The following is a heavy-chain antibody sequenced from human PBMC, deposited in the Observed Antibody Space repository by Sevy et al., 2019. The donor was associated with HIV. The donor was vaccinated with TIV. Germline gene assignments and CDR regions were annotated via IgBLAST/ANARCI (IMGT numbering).Heavy chain of an antibody. J-gene: IGHJ4*02. Sequence: SETLSLTCTVSGGSLSSSDSYWSWIRQPPGKGLEWLGYIHYTGGTYYNPFLKSRVAMSVDTSEEQFSLRLSFLTAADTALYYCANRRGYTNGPFDYWGQGILVTVSS. V-gene: IGHV4-30-4*01. CDR2: IHYTGGT. CDR1: GGSLSSSDSY. CDR3: ANRRGYTNGPFDY. D-gene: IGHD5-12*01.